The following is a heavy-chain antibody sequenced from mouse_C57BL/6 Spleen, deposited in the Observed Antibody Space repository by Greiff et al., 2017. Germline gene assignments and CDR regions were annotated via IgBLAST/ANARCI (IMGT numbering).Heavy chain of an antibody. Sequence: QVQLQESGPGLVQPSQSLSITCTASGFSLTSSGVHWVRQSPGKGLEWLGVIWRGGSTDYNAAFISRLSISKDNSKSQVFFKMNSLQAVDTAIYYCARNPAVRWYFDVWGTGTTVTVSS. CDR3: ARNPAVRWYFDV. V-gene: IGHV2-2*01. D-gene: IGHD3-3*01. CDR2: IWRGGST. CDR1: GFSLTSSG. J-gene: IGHJ1*03.